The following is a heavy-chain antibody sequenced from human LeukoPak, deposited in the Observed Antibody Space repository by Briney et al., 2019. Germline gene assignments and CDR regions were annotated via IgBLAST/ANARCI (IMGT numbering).Heavy chain of an antibody. Sequence: ASVKVSCKASGYTFTGYYMHWVRQAPGQGLEWMGRINPNSGGTNYAQKFQGRVTMTRDTSISTAYMEPSRLRSDDTAVYYCASGPPSGWYPFDYWGQGTLVTVSS. CDR3: ASGPPSGWYPFDY. D-gene: IGHD6-19*01. CDR1: GYTFTGYY. V-gene: IGHV1-2*06. CDR2: INPNSGGT. J-gene: IGHJ4*02.